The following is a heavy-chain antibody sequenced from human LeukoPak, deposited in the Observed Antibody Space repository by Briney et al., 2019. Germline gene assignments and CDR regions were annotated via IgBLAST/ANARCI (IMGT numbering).Heavy chain of an antibody. CDR2: IYHSGST. CDR1: GGSISSSNW. J-gene: IGHJ4*02. D-gene: IGHD5-18*01. V-gene: IGHV4-4*02. Sequence: SGTLSLTCAVSGGSISSSNWWSWVRQPPGKGLGWIGEIYHSGSTNYNPSLKSRVTISVDKSTNQFSLKLSSVTAADTAVYYCARVYSRENYFDYWGQGTLVTVSS. CDR3: ARVYSRENYFDY.